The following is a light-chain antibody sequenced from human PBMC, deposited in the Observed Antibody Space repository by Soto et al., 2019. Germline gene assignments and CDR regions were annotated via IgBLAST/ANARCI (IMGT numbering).Light chain of an antibody. CDR1: SSDIGGYNY. J-gene: IGLJ3*02. Sequence: QSALTQPASVSGSPGQSITISCTGSSSDIGGYNYVSWYQQHPGKAPKLMIYEVINRPSGVSSRFSGSKSGNTASLTISGLQAEDEADYYCWSYRSSDTNLVFGGGTKLTVL. CDR3: WSYRSSDTNLV. V-gene: IGLV2-14*01. CDR2: EVI.